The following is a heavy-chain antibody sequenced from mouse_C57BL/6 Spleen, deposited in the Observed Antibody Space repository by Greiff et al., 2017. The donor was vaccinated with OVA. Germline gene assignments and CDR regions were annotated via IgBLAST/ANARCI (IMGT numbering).Heavy chain of an antibody. CDR1: GYTFTSYW. CDR3: ASSESTMVPTTGGGFAY. D-gene: IGHD2-2*01. Sequence: QVQLQQSGAELMKPGASVKLSCKATGYTFTSYWIEWVKQRPGHGLEWIGEILPGSASTNYNEKFKGKATFTADKSSNTAYMQLSSLTSEDSAVYSGASSESTMVPTTGGGFAYWGQGTLVTVSA. CDR2: ILPGSAST. V-gene: IGHV1-9*01. J-gene: IGHJ3*01.